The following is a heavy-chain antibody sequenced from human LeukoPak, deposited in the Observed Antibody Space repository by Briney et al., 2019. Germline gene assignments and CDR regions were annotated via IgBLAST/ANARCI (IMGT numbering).Heavy chain of an antibody. J-gene: IGHJ4*02. V-gene: IGHV4-30-4*08. D-gene: IGHD2-15*01. CDR3: ARAGPYCSGGSCFGQYYFDY. CDR1: GGSISSGGYY. CDR2: IYYSGST. Sequence: SETLSLTCTVSGGSISSGGYYWSWIRQPPGRGLEWIGYIYYSGSTYYNPSLKSRVTISVDTSKNQFSLKLSSVTAADTAVYYCARAGPYCSGGSCFGQYYFDYWGQGTLVTVSS.